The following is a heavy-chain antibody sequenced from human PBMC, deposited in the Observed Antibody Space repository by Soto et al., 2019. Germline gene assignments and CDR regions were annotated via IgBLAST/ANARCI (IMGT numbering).Heavy chain of an antibody. CDR3: ARDGDFVVVPAAMGPYYYYYGMDV. Sequence: ASVKVSCKASGYTFTSYGISWVRQAPGQGLEWMGWISAYNGNTNYAQKLQGRVTMTTDTSTSTAYMELRSLRSDDTAVYYCARDGDFVVVPAAMGPYYYYYGMDVWGQGTTVTVSS. CDR1: GYTFTSYG. D-gene: IGHD2-2*01. V-gene: IGHV1-18*01. CDR2: ISAYNGNT. J-gene: IGHJ6*02.